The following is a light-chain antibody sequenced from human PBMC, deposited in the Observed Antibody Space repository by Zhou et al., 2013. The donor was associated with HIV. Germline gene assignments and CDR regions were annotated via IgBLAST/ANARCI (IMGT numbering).Light chain of an antibody. Sequence: IQMTQSPLSLPANVGDRVTITCRVSQSIGRWLAWYQLKPGKAPQLLIYKASNLQRGVPSRFSGRGSATEFNLTIDSLQGDDFATYYCQQYDNLWTFGQGT. CDR1: QSIGRW. V-gene: IGKV1-5*03. CDR2: KAS. CDR3: QQYDNLWT. J-gene: IGKJ1*01.